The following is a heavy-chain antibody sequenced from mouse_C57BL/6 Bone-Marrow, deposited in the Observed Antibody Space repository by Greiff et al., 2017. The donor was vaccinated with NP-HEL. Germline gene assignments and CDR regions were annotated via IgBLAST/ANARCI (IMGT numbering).Heavy chain of an antibody. Sequence: VQLQQSGAELARPGASVKLSCKASGYTFTSYGISWVKQRTGQGLEWIGEIYPRSGNTYYNEKFKGKATLTADKSSSTAYMELRSLTSEDSAVYFCASADGYYPFAYWGQGTLVTVSA. V-gene: IGHV1-81*01. D-gene: IGHD2-3*01. J-gene: IGHJ3*01. CDR2: IYPRSGNT. CDR3: ASADGYYPFAY. CDR1: GYTFTSYG.